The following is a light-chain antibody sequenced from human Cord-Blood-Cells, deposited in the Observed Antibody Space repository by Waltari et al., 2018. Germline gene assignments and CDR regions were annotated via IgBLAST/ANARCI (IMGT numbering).Light chain of an antibody. CDR1: QSVLYSSNNKNY. J-gene: IGKJ3*01. CDR3: QQYYSTPLT. Sequence: DIVMTQSPDSLAVSLGERATINCKSSQSVLYSSNNKNYLAWYQQKPGQPPKLLIYWASTRESGVPDRFSGSGSGTEFTLTIISLQAEDVAVYYCQQYYSTPLTFGPGTKVDIK. V-gene: IGKV4-1*01. CDR2: WAS.